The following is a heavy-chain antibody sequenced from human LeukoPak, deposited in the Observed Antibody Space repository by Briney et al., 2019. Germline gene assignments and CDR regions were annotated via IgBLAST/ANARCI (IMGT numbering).Heavy chain of an antibody. V-gene: IGHV3-23*01. CDR1: GFTFSSYA. J-gene: IGHJ1*01. CDR2: ISGSGGST. D-gene: IGHD4-17*01. Sequence: GGSLRLSCAASGFTFSSYAMSWVRQAPGKGLEWVSAISGSGGSTYYADSVKGRFTISRDNSKNTLYLQMNSLRAEDTAVYYCAKDQTTVTTNSEYFQHWGQGTLVTVSS. CDR3: AKDQTTVTTNSEYFQH.